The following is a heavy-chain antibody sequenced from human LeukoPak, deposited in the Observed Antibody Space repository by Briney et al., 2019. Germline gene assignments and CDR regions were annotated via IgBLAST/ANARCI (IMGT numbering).Heavy chain of an antibody. CDR2: IYYTGNT. CDR3: ARQTGSGLFILP. D-gene: IGHD3/OR15-3a*01. CDR1: GGSFRTDY. V-gene: IGHV4-39*01. J-gene: IGHJ4*02. Sequence: SETLSLTCAVYGGSFRTDYWSWIRQPPGMGLEWIGSIYYTGNTYYNASLKSQVSISIDTSKNQFSLKLTSVTAADTAVYYCARQTGSGLFILPGGQGTLVTVSS.